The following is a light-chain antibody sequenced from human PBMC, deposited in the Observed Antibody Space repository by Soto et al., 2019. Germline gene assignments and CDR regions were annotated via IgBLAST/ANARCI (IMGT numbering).Light chain of an antibody. CDR1: SGHITYA. Sequence: QLVLTQSPSASASLGASVKLTCSLSSGHITYAIAWHQQQPEKGPRYLMKINSDGSHNRGDGIPDRFSGSSAGAERYLTISSLQSEDEADYYCQTWGTGMQVVGGGSKLTV. CDR2: INSDGSH. J-gene: IGLJ3*02. V-gene: IGLV4-69*01. CDR3: QTWGTGMQV.